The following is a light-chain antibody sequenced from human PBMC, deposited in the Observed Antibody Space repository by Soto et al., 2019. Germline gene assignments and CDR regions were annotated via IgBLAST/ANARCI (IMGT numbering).Light chain of an antibody. CDR1: QSISSY. CDR3: QRSYSTPPT. J-gene: IGKJ1*01. Sequence: DIQMTQSPSSLSASVGDRVTITCRASQSISSYLNWYQQKPGKAPKLLIYAASSLQSGVPSSSSGSGSGTELTLTSSSRRPEDFATYYCQRSYSTPPTFGQGTKVGIK. CDR2: AAS. V-gene: IGKV1-39*01.